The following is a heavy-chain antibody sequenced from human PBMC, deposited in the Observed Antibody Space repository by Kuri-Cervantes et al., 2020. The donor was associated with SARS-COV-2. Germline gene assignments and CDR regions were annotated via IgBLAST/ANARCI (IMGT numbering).Heavy chain of an antibody. CDR2: ISGSGDGS. CDR3: AREGFQYQLLRGAYFDY. CDR1: GFIFDNYA. V-gene: IGHV3-23*01. Sequence: GESLKISCAASGFIFDNYAMTWVRQAPGKGLEWVSVISGSGDGSSYADSVKGRFTISRDRSKNTLHLQMNSLRVEDTAVYYCAREGFQYQLLRGAYFDYWGQGTLVTVSS. J-gene: IGHJ4*02. D-gene: IGHD2-2*01.